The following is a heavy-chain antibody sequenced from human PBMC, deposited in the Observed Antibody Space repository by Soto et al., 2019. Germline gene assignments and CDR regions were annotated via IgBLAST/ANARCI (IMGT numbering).Heavy chain of an antibody. CDR3: VGSSSLQWYYMDV. CDR2: TYYRSRWYN. D-gene: IGHD2-2*01. J-gene: IGHJ6*03. V-gene: IGHV6-1*01. Sequence: SQTLSLTCAISGDSVSSNSAAWNWIRQSPSRGLEWLGRTYYRSRWYNDYAVSVRSRITVNPDTSKNQFSLHLNSVTPEDTAVYFCVGSSSLQWYYMDVRAQGTTVTVS. CDR1: GDSVSSNSAA.